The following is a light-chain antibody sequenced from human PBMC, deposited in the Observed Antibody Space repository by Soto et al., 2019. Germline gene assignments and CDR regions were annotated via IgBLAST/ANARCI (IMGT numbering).Light chain of an antibody. CDR1: SGHSRYA. CDR2: LNSDGSL. V-gene: IGLV4-69*02. CDR3: QTWGTGIWV. J-gene: IGLJ3*02. Sequence: QSVLTQSPSASASLGASVKLTCTLSSGHSRYAIAWHQQQPEKGPRFLMKLNSDGSLSKGDGIPDRFSGSSSGAERYLTISSRRSEDEADYYCQTWGTGIWVFGGGTQLTVL.